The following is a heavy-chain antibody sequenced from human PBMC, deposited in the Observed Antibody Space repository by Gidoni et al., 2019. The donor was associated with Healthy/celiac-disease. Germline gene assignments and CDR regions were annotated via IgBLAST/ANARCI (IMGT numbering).Heavy chain of an antibody. Sequence: QVQLQESGPGLVMPSQPLSLTCTVSGASITSGAYYCSWIRQHPGKGLEWIGYIYYSGSTYYNPSLKSRVTISVDTSKNQFSLKLSSVTAADTAVYYCARGGYSSSWYLANWFDPWGQGTLVTVSS. D-gene: IGHD6-13*01. CDR2: IYYSGST. CDR1: GASITSGAYY. J-gene: IGHJ5*02. V-gene: IGHV4-31*03. CDR3: ARGGYSSSWYLANWFDP.